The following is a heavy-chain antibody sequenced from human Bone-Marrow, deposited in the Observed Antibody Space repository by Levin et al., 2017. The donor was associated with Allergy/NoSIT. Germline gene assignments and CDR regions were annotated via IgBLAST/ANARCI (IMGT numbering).Heavy chain of an antibody. CDR1: GFTFSSYG. D-gene: IGHD3-10*01. CDR2: IWYDGSNK. J-gene: IGHJ4*02. CDR3: ARDLGVRGFDY. V-gene: IGHV3-33*01. Sequence: PGGSLRLSCAASGFTFSSYGMHWVRQAPGKGLEWVAVIWYDGSNKYYADSVKGRFTISRDNSKNTLYLQMNSLRAEDTAVYYCARDLGVRGFDYWGQGTLVTVSS.